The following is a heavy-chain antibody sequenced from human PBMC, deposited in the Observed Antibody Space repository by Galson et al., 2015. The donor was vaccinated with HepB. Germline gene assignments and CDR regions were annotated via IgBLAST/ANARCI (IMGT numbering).Heavy chain of an antibody. J-gene: IGHJ4*02. CDR3: ARDLLSCSSTSCYFGLAESTVDY. Sequence: SLRLSCAASGFTFSSYAMHWVRQAPGKGLEWVAVISYDGSNKYYADSVKGRFTISRDNSKNTLYLQMNSLRAEDTAVYYCARDLLSCSSTSCYFGLAESTVDYWGQGTLVTVSS. CDR1: GFTFSSYA. V-gene: IGHV3-30*04. CDR2: ISYDGSNK. D-gene: IGHD2-2*01.